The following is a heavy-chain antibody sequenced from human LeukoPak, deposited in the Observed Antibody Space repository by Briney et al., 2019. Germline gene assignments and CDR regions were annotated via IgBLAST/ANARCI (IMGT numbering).Heavy chain of an antibody. Sequence: PSETLSLTCAVSGFSISSGYYWGWIRQPPGKGLEYIGSIYRSGNTYYNPSRKSRVTISVDTSKNQFFLKLSSVTAADTAVYYCARDWVVTSYWYFDLWGRGTLVTVSS. CDR2: IYRSGNT. D-gene: IGHD2-21*02. J-gene: IGHJ2*01. CDR1: GFSISSGYY. V-gene: IGHV4-38-2*02. CDR3: ARDWVVTSYWYFDL.